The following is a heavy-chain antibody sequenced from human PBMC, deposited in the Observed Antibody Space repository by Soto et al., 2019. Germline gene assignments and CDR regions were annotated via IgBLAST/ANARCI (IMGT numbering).Heavy chain of an antibody. D-gene: IGHD3-9*01. CDR3: ARLGDILTGFDY. J-gene: IGHJ4*02. Sequence: GASVKVSCKASGYTFTGYYMHWVRQAPGQGLEWMGWMNPNSGSTGYAQKFQGRVTMTRNTSISTAYMELSSLRSEDTAVYYCARLGDILTGFDYWGQGTLVTVSS. CDR1: GYTFTGYY. V-gene: IGHV1-8*02. CDR2: MNPNSGST.